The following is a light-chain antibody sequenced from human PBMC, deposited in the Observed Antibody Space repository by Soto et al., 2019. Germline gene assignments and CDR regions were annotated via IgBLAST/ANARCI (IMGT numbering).Light chain of an antibody. CDR3: QQYGDSPYT. J-gene: IGKJ2*01. CDR2: GAS. CDR1: QSVSSSY. Sequence: EIVLTQSPGTLSLSPGERATLSCRASQSVSSSYLAWYQQNPGQAPRLLIYGASSRATAIPDRFSGSGSGTDFTLTISRLEPEDFAVYYCQQYGDSPYTFGQGTKLEIK. V-gene: IGKV3-20*01.